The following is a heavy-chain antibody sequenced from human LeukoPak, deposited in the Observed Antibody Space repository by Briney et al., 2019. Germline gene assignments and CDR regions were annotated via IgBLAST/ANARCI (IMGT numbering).Heavy chain of an antibody. J-gene: IGHJ2*01. V-gene: IGHV3-23*01. CDR3: AKPLRESGGREYSDL. CDR1: AFTFSSYA. CDR2: VSGSGGST. Sequence: PGGSLRLSCAASAFTFSSYAMSWVRQAPGKGLEWVSAVSGSGGSTYYADSVKGRFTISRDNSKNTLYLQMNSLRAEDTAVYYWAKPLRESGGREYSDLWGRGTLVTVSS. D-gene: IGHD4-17*01.